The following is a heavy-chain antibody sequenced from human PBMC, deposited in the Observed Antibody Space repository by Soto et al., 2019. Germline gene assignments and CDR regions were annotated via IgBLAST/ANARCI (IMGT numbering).Heavy chain of an antibody. CDR2: IVVGSGNT. D-gene: IGHD5-18*01. J-gene: IGHJ4*02. CDR1: GFTFTSSA. V-gene: IGHV1-58*02. Sequence: SVKVSCKASGFTFTSSAMQWVRQARGQRLEWIGWIVVGSGNTNYAQKFQERVSITRDMSTRTAYMELSSLRSEDTAVYYCARDLDTAMGTSDYWGQGTLVTVSS. CDR3: ARDLDTAMGTSDY.